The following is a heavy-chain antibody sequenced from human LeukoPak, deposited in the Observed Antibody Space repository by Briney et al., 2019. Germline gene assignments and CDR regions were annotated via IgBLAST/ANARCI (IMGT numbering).Heavy chain of an antibody. V-gene: IGHV4-59*08. D-gene: IGHD4-23*01. CDR3: ARHGPTVVTSEDAFDI. CDR2: IYYSGST. CDR1: GGSISSYY. Sequence: SETLSLTCTVSGGSISSYYWSWIRQPPGKGLEWIGYIYYSGSTNYNPSLKSRVTISVDTSKNQFSLKLSSVTAADTAMYYCARHGPTVVTSEDAFDIWGQGTMVTVSS. J-gene: IGHJ3*02.